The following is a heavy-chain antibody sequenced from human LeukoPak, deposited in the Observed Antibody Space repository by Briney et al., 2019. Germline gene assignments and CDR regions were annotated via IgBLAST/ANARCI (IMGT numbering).Heavy chain of an antibody. CDR2: ITGSGGST. Sequence: PGGSLRLSCAASGFTFSSYAMSWVRQAPGKGLGWVSTITGSGGSTHYADSVKGRFTISRDNSKNTLYLQMNSLRAEDTAVYYWARGGRGGAIQFDYWGRGTLVTVPS. CDR3: ARGGRGGAIQFDY. J-gene: IGHJ4*02. CDR1: GFTFSSYA. V-gene: IGHV3-23*01. D-gene: IGHD3-16*02.